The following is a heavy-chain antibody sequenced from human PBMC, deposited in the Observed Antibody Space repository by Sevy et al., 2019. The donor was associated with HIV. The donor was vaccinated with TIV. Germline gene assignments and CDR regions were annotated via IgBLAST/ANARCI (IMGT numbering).Heavy chain of an antibody. D-gene: IGHD6-13*01. V-gene: IGHV3-49*03. CDR1: GFTFGDYA. Sequence: GGSLRLSCTTSGFTFGDYAMGWFRQAPGKGLVWVGFIRTTASGGTTDYAASVKGTFIISRDDSKSIAYLQMNSLKTEDTAVYYCTRSFSVTWYPHYWGQGTLVTVSS. CDR2: IRTTASGGTT. CDR3: TRSFSVTWYPHY. J-gene: IGHJ4*02.